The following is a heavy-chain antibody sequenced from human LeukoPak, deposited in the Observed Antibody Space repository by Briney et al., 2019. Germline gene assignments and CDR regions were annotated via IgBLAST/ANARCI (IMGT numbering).Heavy chain of an antibody. Sequence: GGSLRLSCAASGFTFSSYWMHWVRQAPGKGLVWVSRINSDGSTTNYADSVKGRFTISRDNSKNTPYLQMNSLRVEDTAIYYCAKDPNGDYLGAFDSWGQGTLVTVSS. CDR1: GFTFSSYW. CDR3: AKDPNGDYLGAFDS. V-gene: IGHV3-74*01. J-gene: IGHJ4*02. D-gene: IGHD4-17*01. CDR2: INSDGSTT.